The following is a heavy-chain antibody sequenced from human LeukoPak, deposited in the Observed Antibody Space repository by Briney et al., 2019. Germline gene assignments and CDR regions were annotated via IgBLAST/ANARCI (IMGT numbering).Heavy chain of an antibody. D-gene: IGHD3-10*01. V-gene: IGHV3-33*03. J-gene: IGHJ3*02. Sequence: GGSLRLSCAASGFTFSSYGMHWVRQGPGKGLEWVAVIWYDGSHNFYADSVKGRFTISRDNAKNSLYLQMNSLRAEDTALYYCAKDRVHYGTGAFDIWGQGTMVTVSS. CDR3: AKDRVHYGTGAFDI. CDR2: IWYDGSHN. CDR1: GFTFSSYG.